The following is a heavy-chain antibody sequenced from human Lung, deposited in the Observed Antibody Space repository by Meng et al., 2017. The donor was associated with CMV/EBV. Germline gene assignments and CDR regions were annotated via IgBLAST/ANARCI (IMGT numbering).Heavy chain of an antibody. J-gene: IGHJ4*02. CDR2: INPSGGST. CDR3: ATYGSGRIFDY. Sequence: AXVXVSCKASGYTFTSYYMHWVRQAPGQGLEWMGIINPSGGSTSYAQKFQGRVTMTRDTSTSTVYMELSSLRSEDTAVYYCATYGSGRIFDYWGQGTLVTVSS. CDR1: GYTFTSYY. V-gene: IGHV1-46*01. D-gene: IGHD3-10*01.